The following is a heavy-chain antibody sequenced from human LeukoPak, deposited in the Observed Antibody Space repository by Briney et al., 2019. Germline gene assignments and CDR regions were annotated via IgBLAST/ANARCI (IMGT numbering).Heavy chain of an antibody. V-gene: IGHV4-34*01. CDR1: GGSFSGYY. CDR2: INHTGST. D-gene: IGHD6-13*01. Sequence: SETLSLTCGVYGGSFSGYYWTWIRQPPGKGLEWIGEINHTGSTNYNPSLKSRVTISVDTSKNQFSLKLSSVTAADTAVYYCARTPSAGQYYYYYYYMDVWGKGTTVTVSS. J-gene: IGHJ6*03. CDR3: ARTPSAGQYYYYYYYMDV.